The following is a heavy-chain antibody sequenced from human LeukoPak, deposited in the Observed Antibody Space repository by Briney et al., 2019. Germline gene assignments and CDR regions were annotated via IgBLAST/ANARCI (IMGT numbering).Heavy chain of an antibody. J-gene: IGHJ6*02. Sequence: ASVKVSCKASGYTFTGYYMHWVRQAPGQGLEWMGWINPNSGGTNYAQKFQGRVTMTRDTSISTAYMELSRLRSDDTAVYYCARVFEVPAAIVHYYYYYGMDVWGQGTTVTVSS. CDR1: GYTFTGYY. V-gene: IGHV1-2*02. D-gene: IGHD2-2*01. CDR2: INPNSGGT. CDR3: ARVFEVPAAIVHYYYYYGMDV.